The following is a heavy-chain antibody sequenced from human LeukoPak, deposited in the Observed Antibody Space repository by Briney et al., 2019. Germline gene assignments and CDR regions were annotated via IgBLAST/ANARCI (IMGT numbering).Heavy chain of an antibody. CDR2: INPNSGGT. J-gene: IGHJ4*02. Sequence: ASVKVSCKASGYTFTGYYMHWVRQAPGQGLEWMGWINPNSGGTNYAQKFQGRVTMTRDTSISTAYMELSRLRSDDTAVYYCARHIAVAGDTNDYWGQGTLVTVSS. V-gene: IGHV1-2*02. CDR3: ARHIAVAGDTNDY. CDR1: GYTFTGYY. D-gene: IGHD6-19*01.